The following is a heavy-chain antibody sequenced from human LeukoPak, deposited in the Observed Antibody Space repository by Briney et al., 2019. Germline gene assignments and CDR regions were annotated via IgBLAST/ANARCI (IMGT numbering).Heavy chain of an antibody. V-gene: IGHV3-23*01. CDR1: GFTFSSCA. D-gene: IGHD3-10*01. CDR2: ISGSGGST. J-gene: IGHJ4*02. CDR3: AKSPSGYMVRGVHVNY. Sequence: GGSLRLSCAASGFTFSSCAMSWVRQAPGKGLEWVSAISGSGGSTYYADSVKGRFTISRDNSKNTLYLQMNSLRAEDTAVYYCAKSPSGYMVRGVHVNYWGQGTLVTVSS.